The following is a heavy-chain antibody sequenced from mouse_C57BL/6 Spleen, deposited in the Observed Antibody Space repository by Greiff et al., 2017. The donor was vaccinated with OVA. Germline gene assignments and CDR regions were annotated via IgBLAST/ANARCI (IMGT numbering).Heavy chain of an antibody. V-gene: IGHV3-6*01. D-gene: IGHD1-1*02. J-gene: IGHJ2*01. Sequence: EVQLQESGPGLVKPSQSLSLTCSVTGYSITSGYSWNWIRQFPGTKLEWMGYISYDGSNNYNPSLKNRISITRDTSKNQFFLKLNSVTTEDTATYYCARDVVFDYWGQGTTLTVSS. CDR3: ARDVVFDY. CDR1: GYSITSGYS. CDR2: ISYDGSN.